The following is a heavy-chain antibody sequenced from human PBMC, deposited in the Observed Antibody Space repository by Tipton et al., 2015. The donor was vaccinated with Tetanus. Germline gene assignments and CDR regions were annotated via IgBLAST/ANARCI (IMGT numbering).Heavy chain of an antibody. CDR1: GGTFSSYA. CDR2: IIPIFGTA. Sequence: QLVQSGAEVKKPGSSVKVSCKASGGTFSSYAISWVRQAPGQGLGWMGGIIPIFGTANYAQKFQGRVTITADESTSTAYMGLSSLRSEGTAVYYCARGADDYGDIGGYFDLWGRGTLVTVSS. CDR3: ARGADDYGDIGGYFDL. J-gene: IGHJ2*01. V-gene: IGHV1-69*01. D-gene: IGHD4-17*01.